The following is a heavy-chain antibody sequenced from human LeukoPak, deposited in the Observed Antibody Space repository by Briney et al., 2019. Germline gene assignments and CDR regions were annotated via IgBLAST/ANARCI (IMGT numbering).Heavy chain of an antibody. J-gene: IGHJ4*02. CDR2: ISGGGGAT. D-gene: IGHD6-13*01. Sequence: GGSLRLSCAASGFTFSSFAMNWVRQAPGKGLEWVSGISGGGGATYYADSVKGRCTISRDNSRNTLYLQINSLRVEDTAVYYCAKGIGYGSSCLDWWGQGTLVTVSS. CDR1: GFTFSSFA. V-gene: IGHV3-23*01. CDR3: AKGIGYGSSCLDW.